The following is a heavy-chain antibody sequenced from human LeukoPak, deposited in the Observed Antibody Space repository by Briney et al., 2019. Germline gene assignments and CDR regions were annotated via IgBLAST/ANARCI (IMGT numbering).Heavy chain of an antibody. Sequence: PGGSLRLSCAAPGFSFSDSWMTWVRQTPGKGQQWVASIHQDAGEKQYLDSVRGRFTISRDNARNSLYLQMNSLRVEDTAVYYCASSKDHYCRYWDQGTPVTVSS. CDR3: ASSKDHYCRY. V-gene: IGHV3-7*05. J-gene: IGHJ4*02. CDR2: IHQDAGEK. CDR1: GFSFSDSW.